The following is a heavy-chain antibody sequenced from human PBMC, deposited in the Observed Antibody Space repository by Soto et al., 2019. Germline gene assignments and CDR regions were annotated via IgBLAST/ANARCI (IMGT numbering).Heavy chain of an antibody. J-gene: IGHJ4*02. Sequence: LSLTCTVSGGSISSSSYYWGWIRQPPGKGLEWIGSIYYSGSTYYNPSLKSRVTISVDTSKNQFSLKLSSVTAADTAVYYCARQNRRRQGSPMIVVVTTLDYWGQGTLVTSPQ. V-gene: IGHV4-39*01. D-gene: IGHD3-22*01. CDR2: IYYSGST. CDR1: GGSISSSSYY. CDR3: ARQNRRRQGSPMIVVVTTLDY.